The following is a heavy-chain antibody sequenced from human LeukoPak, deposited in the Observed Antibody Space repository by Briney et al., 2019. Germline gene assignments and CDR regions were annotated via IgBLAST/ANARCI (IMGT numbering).Heavy chain of an antibody. CDR3: ARGSSTAVVILDPYYFDS. CDR1: GYDFTSYY. D-gene: IGHD3-22*01. J-gene: IGHJ4*02. V-gene: IGHV1-46*01. CDR2: ISPSSGST. Sequence: ASVKVSCKASGYDFTSYYMHWLRQAPGQGLEWMAIISPSSGSTSFAQKFQGRLSMTRDTSTSTVYMELRSLRSEDTAVYHCARGSSTAVVILDPYYFDSWGQGTLVTVSS.